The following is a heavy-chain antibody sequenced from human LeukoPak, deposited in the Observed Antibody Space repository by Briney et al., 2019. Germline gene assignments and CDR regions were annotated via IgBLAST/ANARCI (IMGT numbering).Heavy chain of an antibody. D-gene: IGHD6-13*01. CDR3: ARGGSSSWYRD. J-gene: IGHJ4*02. V-gene: IGHV4-59*01. CDR1: GDSISSSY. Sequence: PSETLSLTCSVSGDSISSSYWSWIRQPPGKGLEWIGYVYYSGSTNYNPSLKSRVTMSVDTSKNQFSLKLTSVTAADTAVYYCARGGSSSWYRDWGQGTLVTVSS. CDR2: VYYSGST.